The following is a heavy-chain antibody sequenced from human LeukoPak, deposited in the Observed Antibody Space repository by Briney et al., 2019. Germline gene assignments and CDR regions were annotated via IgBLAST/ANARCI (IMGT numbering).Heavy chain of an antibody. V-gene: IGHV4-34*01. CDR2: INHSGST. D-gene: IGHD6-19*01. J-gene: IGHJ4*02. CDR1: GGSFSGYY. CDR3: ARAGQTGYSSGWYLSRALFFDY. Sequence: SETLSLTCAVYGGSFSGYYWSWIRQPPGKGLEWIGEINHSGSTNYNPSLKSRVTISVDTSKNQFSLKLSSVTAADTAVYYCARAGQTGYSSGWYLSRALFFDYWGQGTLVTVSS.